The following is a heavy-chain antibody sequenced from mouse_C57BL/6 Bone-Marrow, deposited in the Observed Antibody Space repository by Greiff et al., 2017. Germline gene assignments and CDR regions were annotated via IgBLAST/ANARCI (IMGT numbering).Heavy chain of an antibody. D-gene: IGHD1-1*01. CDR2: ISSGGSYT. Sequence: DVMLVESGGDLVKPGGSLKLSCAASGFTFSSYGMSWVRQTPDKRLEWVATISSGGSYTYYPDSVKGRFTISRDNAKNTLYLQMSSLKSEDTAMYYCARRYYYGSSWDYWGQGTTLTVSS. J-gene: IGHJ2*01. CDR1: GFTFSSYG. V-gene: IGHV5-6*02. CDR3: ARRYYYGSSWDY.